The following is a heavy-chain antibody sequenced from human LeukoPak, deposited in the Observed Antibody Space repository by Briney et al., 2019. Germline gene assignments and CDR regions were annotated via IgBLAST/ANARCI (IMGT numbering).Heavy chain of an antibody. CDR2: IYYSGST. CDR3: ARAGRGHSYSLDY. J-gene: IGHJ4*02. Sequence: PSETLSLTCTVSGGSISSGGYYWSWIRQHPGKGLEWIGYIYYSGSTYYNPSLKSRVTISVDTSKNQFSLKLSSVTAADTAVYYCARAGRGHSYSLDYWGQGTLVTVSS. V-gene: IGHV4-31*03. CDR1: GGSISSGGYY. D-gene: IGHD5-18*01.